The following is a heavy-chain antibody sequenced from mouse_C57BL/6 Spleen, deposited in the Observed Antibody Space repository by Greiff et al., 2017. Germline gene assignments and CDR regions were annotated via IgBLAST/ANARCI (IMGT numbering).Heavy chain of an antibody. J-gene: IGHJ1*03. D-gene: IGHD1-1*01. CDR3: AREGLGTVVASYWYFDV. V-gene: IGHV1-53*01. CDR2: INPSNGGT. Sequence: VQLQQPGTELVKPGASVKLSCKASGYTFTSYWMHWVKQRPGQGLEWIGNINPSNGGTNYNEKFKSKATLTVDKSSSTAYMQLSSLTSEDSAVXYCAREGLGTVVASYWYFDVWGTGTTVTVSS. CDR1: GYTFTSYW.